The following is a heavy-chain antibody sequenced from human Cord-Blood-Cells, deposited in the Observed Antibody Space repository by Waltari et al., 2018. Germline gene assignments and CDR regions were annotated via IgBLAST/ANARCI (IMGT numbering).Heavy chain of an antibody. D-gene: IGHD2-2*01. J-gene: IGHJ2*01. Sequence: QVQLQESGPGLVKPSETLSLTCTVSGYSISSGYYWGWIRQPPGKGLEWIGSIYHSGSTYYNPSLKSRVTISVDTSKNQFSLKLSSVTAADTAVYYCARVGRCSSTSCYRYFDLWGRGTLVTVSS. V-gene: IGHV4-38-2*02. CDR2: IYHSGST. CDR1: GYSISSGYY. CDR3: ARVGRCSSTSCYRYFDL.